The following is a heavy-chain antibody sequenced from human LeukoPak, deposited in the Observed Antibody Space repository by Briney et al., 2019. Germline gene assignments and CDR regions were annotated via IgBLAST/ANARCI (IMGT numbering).Heavy chain of an antibody. CDR3: ARGGVDTAITFDY. CDR2: INHSGST. D-gene: IGHD5-18*01. V-gene: IGHV4-34*01. CDR1: GGSFSGYY. Sequence: SETLSLTCAVYGGSFSGYYWSWIRQPPGKGLEWIGEINHSGSTNYNPSLKSRVTISVDTSKNQFSLKLSSVTAADTAVYYCARGGVDTAITFDYWGQGTLVTVPS. J-gene: IGHJ4*02.